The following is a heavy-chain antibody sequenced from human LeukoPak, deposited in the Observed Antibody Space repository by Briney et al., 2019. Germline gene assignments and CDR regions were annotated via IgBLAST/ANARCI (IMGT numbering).Heavy chain of an antibody. CDR2: IGPWGDI. Sequence: GGSLTLSCAASRLSYTAYSMNWARQAPGGGLEWISYIGPWGDIYYADSVTGRFTVSRDTSKNYLYLPINGLRVEDTALYYCARMFDAWGQGTLVTVSS. CDR1: RLSYTAYS. D-gene: IGHD3-9*01. V-gene: IGHV3-48*01. CDR3: ARMFDA. J-gene: IGHJ1*01.